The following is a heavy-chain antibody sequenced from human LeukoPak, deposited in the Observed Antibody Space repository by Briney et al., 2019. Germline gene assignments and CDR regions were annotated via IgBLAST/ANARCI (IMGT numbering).Heavy chain of an antibody. V-gene: IGHV3-21*01. Sequence: GGSLRLSCAASGFTFSSYSMNWVRQAPGKGLEWVSSISSSSSYIYYADSVKGRFTISRDNAKNSLYLQMNSLRAEDTAVYYCARDAASTPIVVVPAAIGFEDYWGQGTLVTVSS. D-gene: IGHD2-2*02. CDR2: ISSSSSYI. CDR1: GFTFSSYS. J-gene: IGHJ4*02. CDR3: ARDAASTPIVVVPAAIGFEDY.